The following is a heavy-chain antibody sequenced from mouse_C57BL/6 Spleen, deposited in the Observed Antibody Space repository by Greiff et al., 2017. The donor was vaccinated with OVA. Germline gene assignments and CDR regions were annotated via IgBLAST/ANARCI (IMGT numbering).Heavy chain of an antibody. CDR2: ISGGGGNT. V-gene: IGHV5-9*01. Sequence: DVMLVESGGGLVKPGGSLKLSCAASGFTFSSYTMSWVRQTPEKRLEWVATISGGGGNTYYPDSVKGRFTISRDNAKNTLYLQMSSLRAEDTALYYCARPYGSSYVGYWGQGTTLTVSS. D-gene: IGHD1-1*01. CDR1: GFTFSSYT. J-gene: IGHJ2*01. CDR3: ARPYGSSYVGY.